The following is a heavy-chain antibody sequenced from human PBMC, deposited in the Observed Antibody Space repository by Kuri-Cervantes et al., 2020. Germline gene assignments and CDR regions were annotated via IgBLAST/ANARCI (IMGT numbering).Heavy chain of an antibody. CDR1: GGSISSYY. J-gene: IGHJ5*02. CDR2: IYYSGST. Sequence: SETLSLTCTVSGGSISSYYWTWIRQPPGKGLEWIGYIYYSGSTNYSPSLKSRATISEDTTKNQFSLKLSSVTAADTAVYYCARGRPRRGYSYGGNWFDPWGQGTLVTVSS. D-gene: IGHD5-18*01. V-gene: IGHV4-59*12. CDR3: ARGRPRRGYSYGGNWFDP.